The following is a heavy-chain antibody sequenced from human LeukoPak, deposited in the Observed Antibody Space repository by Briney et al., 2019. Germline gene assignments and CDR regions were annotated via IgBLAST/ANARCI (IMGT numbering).Heavy chain of an antibody. CDR2: IYPGDSDT. V-gene: IGHV5-51*01. Sequence: PEESLKISCKGSGYSFSSYWVAWVRQMPGKGLEWMGIIYPGDSDTRYSPSFQGQVTISADKSISTAYLQWSSLKASDTAMYYCARRFHDSRGYYVGGLDYWGQGTLVTVSS. D-gene: IGHD3-22*01. CDR3: ARRFHDSRGYYVGGLDY. J-gene: IGHJ4*02. CDR1: GYSFSSYW.